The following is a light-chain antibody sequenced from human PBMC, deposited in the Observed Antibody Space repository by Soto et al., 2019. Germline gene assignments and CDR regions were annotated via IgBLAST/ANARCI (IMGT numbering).Light chain of an antibody. CDR1: SSNIGSNY. CDR2: RNN. CDR3: AAWDDSLSGPV. Sequence: QPVLTQPPSASGTPGQRVTISCSGSSSNIGSNYVYWYQQLPGTALKLLIYRNNQRPSGVPDRFSGSKSGTSASLAISGLRSEDEADYYCAAWDDSLSGPVFGGGTKLTVL. J-gene: IGLJ2*01. V-gene: IGLV1-47*01.